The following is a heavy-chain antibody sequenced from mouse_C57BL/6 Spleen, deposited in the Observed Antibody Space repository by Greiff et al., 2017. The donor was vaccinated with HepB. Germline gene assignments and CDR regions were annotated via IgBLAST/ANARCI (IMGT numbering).Heavy chain of an antibody. V-gene: IGHV3-6*01. D-gene: IGHD2-3*01. CDR1: GYSITSGYY. J-gene: IGHJ2*01. Sequence: EVQLQQSGPGLVKPSQSLSLTCSVTGYSITSGYYWNWIRQFPGNKLEWMGYISYDGSNNYNPSLKNRISITRDTSKNQFFLKLNSVTTEDTATYYRARGTSLDGYPDYLGQGTTLTVSS. CDR3: ARGTSLDGYPDY. CDR2: ISYDGSN.